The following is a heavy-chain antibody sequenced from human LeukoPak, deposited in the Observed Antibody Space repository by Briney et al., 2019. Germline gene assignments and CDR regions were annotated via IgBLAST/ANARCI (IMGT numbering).Heavy chain of an antibody. D-gene: IGHD3-3*01. CDR2: INPNSGGT. Sequence: ASVKVSCKASGYTFTGYYMHWVRQAPGQGLEWMGWINPNSGGTNYAQKFQGRVTMNRDTSISTAYMELSRLRSDDTAVYYCAGDVKGVLRFLEWLLDNWFDPWGQGTLVTVSS. CDR3: AGDVKGVLRFLEWLLDNWFDP. CDR1: GYTFTGYY. V-gene: IGHV1-2*02. J-gene: IGHJ5*02.